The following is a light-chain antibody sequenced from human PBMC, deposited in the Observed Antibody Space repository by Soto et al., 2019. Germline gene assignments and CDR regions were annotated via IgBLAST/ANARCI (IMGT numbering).Light chain of an antibody. CDR2: AAS. J-gene: IGKJ1*01. V-gene: IGKV1-39*01. CDR3: QQSYNTPWT. CDR1: QSISSY. Sequence: DIQMTQSPSSLSASVGDRVTITCRASQSISSYLNWYHQRPGKAPKLLIFAASSLQGGVPSRFSGSGSGTDFTLTISSLQPEDFATYYCQQSYNTPWTFGQGTKVEIK.